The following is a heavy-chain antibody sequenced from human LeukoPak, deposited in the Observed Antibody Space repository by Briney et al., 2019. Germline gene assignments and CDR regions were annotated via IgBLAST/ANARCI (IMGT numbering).Heavy chain of an antibody. CDR2: ISGSGGST. CDR3: AKPLYGSGSYSDY. V-gene: IGHV3-23*01. J-gene: IGHJ4*02. CDR1: GFTFSNYV. Sequence: GGSLRLSCAASGFTFSNYVMSWVRQAPGKGLEWVSAISGSGGSTYYADSVKGRFTISRDNSKNTLYLQMNSLRAEDTAVYYCAKPLYGSGSYSDYWGQGTLVTVSS. D-gene: IGHD3-10*01.